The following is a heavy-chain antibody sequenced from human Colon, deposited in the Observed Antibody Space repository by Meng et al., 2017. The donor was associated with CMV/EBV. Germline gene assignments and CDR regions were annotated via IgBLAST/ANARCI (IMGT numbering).Heavy chain of an antibody. CDR1: GYSFTGFH. Sequence: ASVKVSCKTSGYSFTGFHMHWVRQAPGQGLEWMGWINPNSGGTMYVPKFQGRVTMTRDSSISTAYMELRRLGSDDTAVYYCASLPFPYCTTSTCYNSGDYWGQGTLVTVSS. V-gene: IGHV1-2*02. D-gene: IGHD2-2*02. J-gene: IGHJ4*02. CDR3: ASLPFPYCTTSTCYNSGDY. CDR2: INPNSGGT.